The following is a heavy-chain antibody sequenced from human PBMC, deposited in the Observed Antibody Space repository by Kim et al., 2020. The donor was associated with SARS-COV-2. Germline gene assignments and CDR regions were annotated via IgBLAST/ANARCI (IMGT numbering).Heavy chain of an antibody. J-gene: IGHJ6*02. Sequence: ASVKVSCKASGYTFTSYGISWVRQAPGQGLEWMGWISAYNGNTNYAQKLQGRVTMTTDTSTSTAYMELRSLRSDDTAVYYCARYGSTAMVPWYYYYGMDVWGQGTTVTVSS. D-gene: IGHD5-18*01. V-gene: IGHV1-18*01. CDR3: ARYGSTAMVPWYYYYGMDV. CDR1: GYTFTSYG. CDR2: ISAYNGNT.